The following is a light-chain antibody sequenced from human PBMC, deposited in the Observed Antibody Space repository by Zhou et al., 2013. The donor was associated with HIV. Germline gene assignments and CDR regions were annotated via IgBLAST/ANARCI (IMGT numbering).Light chain of an antibody. CDR1: QNVFSW. CDR3: QQYHSLTWT. V-gene: IGKV1-5*03. Sequence: DIQMTQSPSTLSASVGDRVTIACRASQNVFSWLAWYQQKPGKAPKLLIYKASSLESGVPSRFSGSGSGTEFTLTISSLQPDDFATYYCQQYHSLTWTFGQGTKVEIK. CDR2: KAS. J-gene: IGKJ1*01.